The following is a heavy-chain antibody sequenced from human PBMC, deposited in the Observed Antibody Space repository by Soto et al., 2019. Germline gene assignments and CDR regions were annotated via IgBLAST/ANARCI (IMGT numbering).Heavy chain of an antibody. V-gene: IGHV3-48*02. J-gene: IGHJ4*02. D-gene: IGHD3-22*01. CDR1: GFTFSSYS. CDR2: ISSSSSTI. Sequence: ETLSLSCAASGFTFSSYSMNWVRQAPGKGLEWVSYISSSSSTIYYADSVKGRFTISRDNAKNSLYLQMNSLRDEDTAVYYCARDFTYYYDSSGYYGDYWGQGTLVTVS. CDR3: ARDFTYYYDSSGYYGDY.